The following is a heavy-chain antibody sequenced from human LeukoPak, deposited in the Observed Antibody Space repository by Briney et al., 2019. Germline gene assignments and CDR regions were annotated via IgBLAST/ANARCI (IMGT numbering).Heavy chain of an antibody. J-gene: IGHJ4*02. D-gene: IGHD3-3*01. Sequence: GGSLRLSCAASGFTFSSCGMHWVRQAPGKGLEWVAFIRYDINTKSYAESVRGRFTISRDNSNNTLYLEMNSLRPEDTAVYYCVKEASWSGYYITYYFDYWGQGTLVTVSS. CDR3: VKEASWSGYYITYYFDY. CDR1: GFTFSSCG. V-gene: IGHV3-30*02. CDR2: IRYDINTK.